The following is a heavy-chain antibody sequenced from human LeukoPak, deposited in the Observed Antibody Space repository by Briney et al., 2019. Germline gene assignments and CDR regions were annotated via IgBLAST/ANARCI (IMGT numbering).Heavy chain of an antibody. Sequence: GGSLRLSCAASGFTFSNYWMHWVRQAPDKGLMLVSRIRTDGDTSYADSVRGRFTISRDNSKNTLYLQMNSLRAEDTAVYYCARVYYDILTGEGYYYYYYMDVWGKGTTVTVSS. J-gene: IGHJ6*03. CDR1: GFTFSNYW. V-gene: IGHV3-74*01. D-gene: IGHD3-9*01. CDR2: IRTDGDT. CDR3: ARVYYDILTGEGYYYYYYMDV.